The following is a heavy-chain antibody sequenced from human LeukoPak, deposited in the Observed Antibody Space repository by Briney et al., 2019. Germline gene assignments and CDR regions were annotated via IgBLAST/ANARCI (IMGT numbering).Heavy chain of an antibody. CDR3: AKRGSRPQPERGYQSPGSRDAFDI. CDR2: IRYDGSNK. Sequence: GGSLRLSCAASGFTFNSYVMHWVRQAPGKVLEWVAFIRYDGSNKYYADSVKGRFTISRDNSKNTLYLQMNSLRAEDTAVYYCAKRGSRPQPERGYQSPGSRDAFDIWGQGTMVTVSS. J-gene: IGHJ3*02. CDR1: GFTFNSYV. D-gene: IGHD5-18*01. V-gene: IGHV3-30*02.